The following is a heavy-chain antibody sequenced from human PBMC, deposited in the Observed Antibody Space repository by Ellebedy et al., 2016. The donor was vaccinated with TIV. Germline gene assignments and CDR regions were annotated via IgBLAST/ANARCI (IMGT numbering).Heavy chain of an antibody. D-gene: IGHD6-13*01. CDR2: IIPIFGTA. CDR3: ARDQGIAAAGTGGN. V-gene: IGHV1-69*13. J-gene: IGHJ4*02. CDR1: GGTFSSYA. Sequence: SVKVSCXASGGTFSSYAISWVRQAPGQGLEWMGGIIPIFGTANYAQKFQGRVTITADESTSTAYMELSSLRSEDTAVYYCARDQGIAAAGTGGNWGQGTLVTVSS.